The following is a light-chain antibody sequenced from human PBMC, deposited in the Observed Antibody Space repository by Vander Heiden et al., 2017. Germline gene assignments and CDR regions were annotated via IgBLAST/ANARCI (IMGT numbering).Light chain of an antibody. CDR1: QSVSSN. CDR2: GAS. V-gene: IGKV3-15*01. CDR3: QQYNNWPPRT. J-gene: IGKJ1*01. Sequence: EIVMTQSPATLSVSPGERATLSCRASQSVSSNLAWYQQKPGQAPRLLIYGASTRATGTPARFSGSGYGTEFTLTISSLQSEDFAVYYCQQYNNWPPRTFGQGTKVEIK.